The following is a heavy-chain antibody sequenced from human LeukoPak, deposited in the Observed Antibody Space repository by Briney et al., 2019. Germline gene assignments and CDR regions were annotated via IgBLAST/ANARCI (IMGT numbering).Heavy chain of an antibody. D-gene: IGHD3-10*01. Sequence: GASVKVSCKASGYTFTSYGISWVRQAPGQGLEWMGWISAYNGNTNYAQKLQGRVTMTTDTSTSTAYMELRSLRSDDTAVYYCATGDTYYYGSGSYYNVPRPFDIWGQGTMVTVSS. CDR2: ISAYNGNT. V-gene: IGHV1-18*01. CDR1: GYTFTSYG. CDR3: ATGDTYYYGSGSYYNVPRPFDI. J-gene: IGHJ3*02.